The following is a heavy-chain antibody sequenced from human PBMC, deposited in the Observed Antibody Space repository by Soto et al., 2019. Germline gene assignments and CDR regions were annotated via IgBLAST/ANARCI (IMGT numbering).Heavy chain of an antibody. CDR2: ISYDGSNK. V-gene: IGHV3-30-3*01. Sequence: QVQLVESGGGVVQPGRSLRLSCAASGFTFSSYAMHWVRQAPGKGLEWVAVISYDGSNKYYADSVKGRFTISRDNSKNTLYLQMNGLRAEDTAVYYCARAGRGATTIGYWYFALWGRGTLVTVSS. CDR3: ARAGRGATTIGYWYFAL. D-gene: IGHD1-26*01. J-gene: IGHJ2*01. CDR1: GFTFSSYA.